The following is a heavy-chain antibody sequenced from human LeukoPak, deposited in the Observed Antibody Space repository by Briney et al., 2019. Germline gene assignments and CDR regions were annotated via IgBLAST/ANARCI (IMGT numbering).Heavy chain of an antibody. J-gene: IGHJ4*02. CDR1: GYTFTSYG. CDR2: ISAYNGNT. CDR3: ARVETIFGVVISYYFDY. Sequence: GASVKVSCKASGYTFTSYGISWVRQAPGQGLEWMGWISAYNGNTNYAQTLQGRVTMTTDTSTSTAYMELRSLRSDDTAVYYCARVETIFGVVISYYFDYWGQGTLVTVSS. D-gene: IGHD3-3*01. V-gene: IGHV1-18*01.